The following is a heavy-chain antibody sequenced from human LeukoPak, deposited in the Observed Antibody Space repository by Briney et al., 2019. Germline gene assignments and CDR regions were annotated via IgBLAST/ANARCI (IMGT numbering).Heavy chain of an antibody. CDR1: GFTFSSYA. V-gene: IGHV3-30*04. CDR2: ISYDGSNK. Sequence: GGSLRLSCAASGFTFSSYAMHWVRQAPGKGLEWVAVISYDGSNKYYADSVKGRFTISRDNSKNTLYLQMNSLRAEDTAVYYCAKEERPIVVIAAAIIDYWGQGTLVTVSS. J-gene: IGHJ4*02. D-gene: IGHD2-2*01. CDR3: AKEERPIVVIAAAIIDY.